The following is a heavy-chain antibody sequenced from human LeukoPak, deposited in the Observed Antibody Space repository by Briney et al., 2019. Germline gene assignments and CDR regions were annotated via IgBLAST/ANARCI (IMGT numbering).Heavy chain of an antibody. CDR2: INPSGGST. J-gene: IGHJ4*02. CDR3: ARGFGSGVVPAAMRDY. D-gene: IGHD2-2*01. CDR1: GYTFTGYY. V-gene: IGHV1-46*01. Sequence: ASVKVSCKASGYTFTGYYMHWVRQAPGQGLEWMGIINPSGGSTSYAQKFQGRVTMTRDMSTSTVYMELSSLRSEDTAVYYCARGFGSGVVPAAMRDYWGQGTLVTVSS.